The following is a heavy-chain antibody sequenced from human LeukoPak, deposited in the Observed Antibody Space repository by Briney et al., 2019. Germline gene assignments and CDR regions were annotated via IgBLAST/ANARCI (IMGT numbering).Heavy chain of an antibody. CDR3: ARDYIAAAVDYYYYMDV. CDR1: GYTFTGYY. V-gene: IGHV1-2*02. D-gene: IGHD6-13*01. Sequence: ASVKVSCKASGYTFTGYYMHWVRQAPGQGLEWMGWINPNSGGTNYAQKFQGRVTMTRDTSISTAYMELSRLRSDDTAVYYCARDYIAAAVDYYYYMDVWGKGTTVTVSS. CDR2: INPNSGGT. J-gene: IGHJ6*03.